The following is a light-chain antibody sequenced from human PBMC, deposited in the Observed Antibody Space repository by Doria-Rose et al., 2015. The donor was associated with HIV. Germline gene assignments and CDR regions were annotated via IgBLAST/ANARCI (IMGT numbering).Light chain of an antibody. J-gene: IGKJ1*01. CDR3: QQTYSSPPWT. V-gene: IGKV1-39*01. Sequence: DIRLTQSPYSLSASIGDRVTITCRASQTVSTYLNWFQQEPGKAPKLLTYAASRLQSGVPSRFSGSGSGTDFTLTISGLQPGDFATYYCQQTYSSPPWTFGQGTKVEMK. CDR2: AAS. CDR1: QTVSTY.